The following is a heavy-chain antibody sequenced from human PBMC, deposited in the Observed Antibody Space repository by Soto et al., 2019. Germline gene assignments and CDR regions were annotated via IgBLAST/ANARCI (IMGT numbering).Heavy chain of an antibody. CDR3: ARGEYSSGWYHRGPLPAVYYYGMDV. J-gene: IGHJ6*02. Sequence: PVGSLRLSCAASGFTFSSYAMHWVRQAPGKGLEWVAVISYDGSNKYYADSVKGRFTISRDNSKNTLYLQMNSLRAEDTAVYYCARGEYSSGWYHRGPLPAVYYYGMDVWGQGTTVTVSS. CDR1: GFTFSSYA. CDR2: ISYDGSNK. D-gene: IGHD6-19*01. V-gene: IGHV3-30-3*01.